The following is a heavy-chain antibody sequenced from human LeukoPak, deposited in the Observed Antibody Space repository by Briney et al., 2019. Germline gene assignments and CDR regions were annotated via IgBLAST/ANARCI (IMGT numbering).Heavy chain of an antibody. J-gene: IGHJ4*02. V-gene: IGHV1-2*02. D-gene: IGHD6-19*01. CDR3: ARSSSGWESPYYFDY. CDR2: INPNSGGT. Sequence: ASVKVSCKASGYTFTGYYMHWVRQAPGQVLEWMGWINPNSGGTNYAQKFQGRVTMTRDTSISTAYMELSRLRSDDTAVYYCARSSSGWESPYYFDYWGQGTLVTVSS. CDR1: GYTFTGYY.